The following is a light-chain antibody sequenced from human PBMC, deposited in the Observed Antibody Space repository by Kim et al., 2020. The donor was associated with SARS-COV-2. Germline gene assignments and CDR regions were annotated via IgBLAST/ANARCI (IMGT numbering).Light chain of an antibody. J-gene: IGLJ2*01. CDR2: DVT. Sequence: QSITISCTGTTSDVGDWNYVSWYQQHPGKAPKLMIYDVTNRPSGVSNRFSGSKSGNTASLTISGLQAEDEADYYCTSYTTSTTLVPFGGGTQLTVL. CDR1: TSDVGDWNY. CDR3: TSYTTSTTLVP. V-gene: IGLV2-14*03.